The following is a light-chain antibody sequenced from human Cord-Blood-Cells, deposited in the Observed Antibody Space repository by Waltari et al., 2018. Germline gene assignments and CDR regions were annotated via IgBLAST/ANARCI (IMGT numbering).Light chain of an antibody. CDR3: SSYAGSNNWV. J-gene: IGLJ3*02. CDR1: TDAVGGYTY. CDR2: EVS. V-gene: IGLV2-8*01. Sequence: QSALPPPPSASVSPGPSVTTSRTGSTDAVGGYTYRPWYQQHPGKAPKLMIYEVSKRPSGVPDRFSGSKSGNTASLTVSGLQAEDEADYYCSSYAGSNNWVFGGGTKLTVL.